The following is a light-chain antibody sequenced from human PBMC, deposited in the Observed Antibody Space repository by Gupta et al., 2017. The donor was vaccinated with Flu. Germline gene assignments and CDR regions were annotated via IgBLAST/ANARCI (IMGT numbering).Light chain of an antibody. J-gene: IGKJ1*01. CDR2: KAS. CDR1: QSISDW. CDR3: QQYDAYPWT. Sequence: DIQMTQSPSTLSASLGDRVTITCRASQSISDWLTWYQQKPGTAPKLLIYKASTLESGVPSRFSGSGSGTEFTLTINNLQPDAFATYFGQQYDAYPWTFGQGTKVEIK. V-gene: IGKV1-5*03.